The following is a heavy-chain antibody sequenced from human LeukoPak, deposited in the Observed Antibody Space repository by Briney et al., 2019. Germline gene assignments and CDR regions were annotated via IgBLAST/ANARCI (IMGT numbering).Heavy chain of an antibody. CDR2: IRSKPNNYAT. D-gene: IGHD4-11*01. J-gene: IGHJ4*02. CDR3: TRLNLYSNDY. CDR1: GFTFSGSA. V-gene: IGHV3-73*01. Sequence: GGSLRLSCAASGFTFSGSAMHWVRQASGKGLEWVGRIRSKPNNYATAYAASVKGRFTISRDDSKNTAYLQMNSLKTEDTAVYYCTRLNLYSNDYWGQGTLVTVSS.